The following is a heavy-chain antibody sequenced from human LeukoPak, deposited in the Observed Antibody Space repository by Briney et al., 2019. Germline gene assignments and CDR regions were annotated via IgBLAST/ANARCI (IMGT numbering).Heavy chain of an antibody. CDR2: ISSSSSYI. Sequence: GGSLRLSCAASGFTFSSYSMNWVRQAPGKGLEWVSSISSSSSYIYYADSVKGRFTISRDNAKSSLYLQMNSLRAEDTALYYCAKDGIKLAYYYYYMDVWGKGTTVTISS. V-gene: IGHV3-21*04. D-gene: IGHD3-10*01. CDR1: GFTFSSYS. J-gene: IGHJ6*03. CDR3: AKDGIKLAYYYYYMDV.